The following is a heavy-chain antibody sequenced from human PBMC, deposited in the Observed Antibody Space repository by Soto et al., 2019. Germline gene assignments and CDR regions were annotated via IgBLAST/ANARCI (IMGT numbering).Heavy chain of an antibody. CDR2: INPSGGST. Sequence: ASVKVSCKASGYTFTSYYMHWVRQAPGQGLEWMGIINPSGGSTSYAQKFQGRVTMTRDTSTSTVYMELSSLRSEDTAVYYCAKDPLGYYDSSGYSDYWGQGTLVTSPQ. V-gene: IGHV1-46*01. CDR1: GYTFTSYY. D-gene: IGHD3-22*01. J-gene: IGHJ4*02. CDR3: AKDPLGYYDSSGYSDY.